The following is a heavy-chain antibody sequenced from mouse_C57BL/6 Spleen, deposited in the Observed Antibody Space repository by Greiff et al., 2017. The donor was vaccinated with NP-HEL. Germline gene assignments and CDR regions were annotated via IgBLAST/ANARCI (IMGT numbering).Heavy chain of an antibody. CDR3: AKQIYDGWGAMDY. CDR1: GFSLTSYG. J-gene: IGHJ4*01. D-gene: IGHD2-3*01. V-gene: IGHV2-9*01. Sequence: QVQLKQSGPGLVAPSQSLSITCTVSGFSLTSYGVDWVRQPPGKGLEWLGVIWGGGSTNYNSALMSRLSISKYNSKSPVFLKMNSLQTDDTAMYYCAKQIYDGWGAMDYWGQGTSVTVSS. CDR2: IWGGGST.